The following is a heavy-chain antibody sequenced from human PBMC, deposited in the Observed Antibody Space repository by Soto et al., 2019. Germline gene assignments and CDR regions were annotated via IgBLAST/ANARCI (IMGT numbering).Heavy chain of an antibody. V-gene: IGHV3-33*01. CDR2: IWYDGSNK. Sequence: QVQLVESGGGVVQPGRSLRLSCAASGFTFSSYGMHWVRQAPGKGLEWVAVIWYDGSNKYYADSVKGRFTISRDNSKNTLYLQMNSLRAEDTAVYYCARDRRYCSSTSCYRSFRYYYYMDVRGKGTTVTVSS. D-gene: IGHD2-2*02. CDR1: GFTFSSYG. J-gene: IGHJ6*03. CDR3: ARDRRYCSSTSCYRSFRYYYYMDV.